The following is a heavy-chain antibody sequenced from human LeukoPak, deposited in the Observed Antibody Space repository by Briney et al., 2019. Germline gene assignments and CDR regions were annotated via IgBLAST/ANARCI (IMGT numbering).Heavy chain of an antibody. CDR3: AKDSSAYPANWFDP. CDR1: GFTFDDYA. Sequence: GGSLRLSCAASGFTFDDYAMHWVRQAPGKGLEWVSGINWNSGSIGYADSVKGRFTISRDNAKNSLYLQMNSLRAEDTAFYYCAKDSSAYPANWFDPWGEGTLVTASS. V-gene: IGHV3-9*01. J-gene: IGHJ5*02. CDR2: INWNSGSI. D-gene: IGHD3-22*01.